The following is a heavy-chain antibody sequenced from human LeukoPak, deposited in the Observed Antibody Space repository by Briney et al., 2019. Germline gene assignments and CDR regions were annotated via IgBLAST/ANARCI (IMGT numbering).Heavy chain of an antibody. CDR3: ARGGGGKGFDY. J-gene: IGHJ4*02. V-gene: IGHV3-21*03. D-gene: IGHD4-23*01. Sequence: GGSLRLSCAASGFIFTNYNLNWVRQAPGKGLEWISSISGGSTYIYYADSVRGRFTISRDNAKNSVYLQMNSLRGEDTAVYYCARGGGGKGFDYWGQGTLVTVSS. CDR1: GFIFTNYN. CDR2: ISGGSTYI.